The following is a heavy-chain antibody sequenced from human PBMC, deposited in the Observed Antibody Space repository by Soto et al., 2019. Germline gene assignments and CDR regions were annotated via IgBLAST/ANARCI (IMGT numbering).Heavy chain of an antibody. D-gene: IGHD2-15*01. CDR3: ARGDCVGGTCYSLAGSFYYYIDV. Sequence: EVQLVESGGGLVQPGGSLRLSCAASGFTFSNYWMYWVRQAPGKGLEWVSRINSDGRVSSYADSVKGRLTISRDNVKNTLYLQMDSLRAEDTAVYYCARGDCVGGTCYSLAGSFYYYIDVWGKGTTVTVFS. J-gene: IGHJ6*03. V-gene: IGHV3-74*02. CDR1: GFTFSNYW. CDR2: INSDGRVS.